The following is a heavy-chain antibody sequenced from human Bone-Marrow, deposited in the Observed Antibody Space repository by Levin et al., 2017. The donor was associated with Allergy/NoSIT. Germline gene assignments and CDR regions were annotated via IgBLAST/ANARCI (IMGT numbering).Heavy chain of an antibody. V-gene: IGHV3-23*01. CDR2: INNSGGST. D-gene: IGHD2-15*01. J-gene: IGHJ4*02. CDR1: GFTFSTYA. CDR3: AKDHPPSPGCSGGSCHVQGFDF. Sequence: QLGESLKISCAASGFTFSTYAMSWVRQAPGKGLEWVSGINNSGGSTYYVDSVKGRFTVSRDNSKNTLYLQMNSLRAEDTAIYYCAKDHPPSPGCSGGSCHVQGFDFWGQGTLVTVSS.